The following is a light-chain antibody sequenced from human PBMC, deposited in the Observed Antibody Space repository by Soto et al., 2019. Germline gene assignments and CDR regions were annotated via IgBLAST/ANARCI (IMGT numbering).Light chain of an antibody. CDR2: DAS. J-gene: IGKJ1*01. Sequence: DIQMPQSPSTLSASVGERVSITCRASQSIRYWVAWYQHKPGKAPKLLIYDASTLESGVPTRFSGSGSGTEFTLTISSLHPDDFATYYCQQYNILSTFGQGTKVDIK. V-gene: IGKV1-5*01. CDR1: QSIRYW. CDR3: QQYNILST.